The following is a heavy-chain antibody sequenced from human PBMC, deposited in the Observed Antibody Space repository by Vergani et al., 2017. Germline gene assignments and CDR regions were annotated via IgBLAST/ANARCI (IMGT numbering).Heavy chain of an antibody. J-gene: IGHJ6*02. CDR3: ARDHNYYYYGMDV. V-gene: IGHV3-66*01. CDR2: IYSGGST. Sequence: EVQLVESGGGLVQPGGSLRLSCAASGFTVSSNYMSWVRQAPGKGLEWVSVIYSGGSTYYADSVKGRFTISRDNSKNTLYLQMNSLRAEDTAVYYCARDHNYYYYGMDVWGHGTTVTVSS. CDR1: GFTVSSNY.